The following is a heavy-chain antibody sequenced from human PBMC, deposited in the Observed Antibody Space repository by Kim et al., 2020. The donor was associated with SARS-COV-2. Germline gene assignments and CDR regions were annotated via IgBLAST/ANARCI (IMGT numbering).Heavy chain of an antibody. CDR3: ARGVVGATKNRGFVY. D-gene: IGHD1-26*01. CDR1: GGSFSGYY. CDR2: INHSGST. V-gene: IGHV4-34*01. Sequence: SETLSLTCAVYGGSFSGYYWSWIRQPPGKGLEWIGEINHSGSTNYNPSLKSRVTISVDTSKNQFSLKLSSVTAADTAVYYCARGVVGATKNRGFVYWGQG. J-gene: IGHJ4*02.